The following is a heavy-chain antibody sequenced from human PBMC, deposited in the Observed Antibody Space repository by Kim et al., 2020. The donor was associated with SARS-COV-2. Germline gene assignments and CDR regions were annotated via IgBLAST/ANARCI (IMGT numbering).Heavy chain of an antibody. CDR1: GYSFTDYA. CDR2: INAGNGNT. V-gene: IGHV1-3*01. Sequence: ASVKVSCKPSGYSFTDYAIHWVRQAPGQRLEWMGWINAGNGNTKYSQKFQGRVTITRDTSASTAYMQLSSLRSEDTAVFYCARGEVDYGDHKRHFDYWGQGTLVTVSS. J-gene: IGHJ4*02. CDR3: ARGEVDYGDHKRHFDY. D-gene: IGHD4-17*01.